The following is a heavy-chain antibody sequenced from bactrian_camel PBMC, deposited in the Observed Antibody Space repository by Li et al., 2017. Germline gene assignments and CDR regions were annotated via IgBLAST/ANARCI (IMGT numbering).Heavy chain of an antibody. CDR2: IFTGGGNT. Sequence: HVQLVESGGGSVQAGGSLRLSCSAARHRYSNNCMGWFRQPPGKAREGIATIFTGGGNTYYANSVAGRFSTSRDNAKNTVYLQMNSLKFEDTALYYCATRYNGLGALVYRYWDQGTQVTVS. D-gene: IGHD1*01. J-gene: IGHJ4*01. V-gene: IGHV3S54*01. CDR1: RHRYSNNC. CDR3: ATRYNGLGALVYRY.